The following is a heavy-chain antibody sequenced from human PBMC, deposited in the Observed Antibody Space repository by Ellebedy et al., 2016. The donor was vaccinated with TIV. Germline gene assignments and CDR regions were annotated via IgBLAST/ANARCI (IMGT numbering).Heavy chain of an antibody. Sequence: MPSETLSLTCTASGDSISSGRWYWNWIRQPPGKGLEWIGSLYSSGRTYYNTSLKSRVTISPDTSKNQFSLKLSSVTAADTAVYYCGRGGGIAVTDTWGQGTLVTVSS. D-gene: IGHD6-19*01. CDR1: GDSISSGRWY. CDR2: LYSSGRT. J-gene: IGHJ4*02. CDR3: GRGGGIAVTDT. V-gene: IGHV4-39*07.